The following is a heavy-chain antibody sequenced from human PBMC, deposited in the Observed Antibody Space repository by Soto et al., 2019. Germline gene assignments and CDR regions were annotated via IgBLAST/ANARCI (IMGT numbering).Heavy chain of an antibody. CDR3: ARVNYDYVWGSYRPYGMDV. J-gene: IGHJ6*02. CDR2: IYHSGST. D-gene: IGHD3-16*02. V-gene: IGHV4-30-2*01. CDR1: GGSISSGGYS. Sequence: QLQLQESGSGLVKPSQTLSLTCAVSGGSISSGGYSWSWIRQPPGKGLEWIGYIYHSGSTYYNPSLKSRVTISVDRSKNHFSLKLSSVTAADTAVYYCARVNYDYVWGSYRPYGMDVWGQGTTVTVSS.